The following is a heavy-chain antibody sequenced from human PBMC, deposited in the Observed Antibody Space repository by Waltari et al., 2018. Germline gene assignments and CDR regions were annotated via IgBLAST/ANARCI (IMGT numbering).Heavy chain of an antibody. J-gene: IGHJ4*02. CDR1: GFTFSSYW. Sequence: EVQLVESGGGLVQPGGSLRLSCAASGFTFSSYWMTWVRQAPGKGLQWVDNIKEDGSEKYYVDSVKGRFTISRDNAKKSLYLQMNSLRAEDAAVYYCARNGDSSWYNDYWGQGTLVTVSS. CDR2: IKEDGSEK. CDR3: ARNGDSSWYNDY. D-gene: IGHD6-13*01. V-gene: IGHV3-7*03.